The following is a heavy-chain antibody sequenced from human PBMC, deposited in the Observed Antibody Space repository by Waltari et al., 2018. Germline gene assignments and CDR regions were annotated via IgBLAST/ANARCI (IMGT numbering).Heavy chain of an antibody. CDR1: GLSFSSYA. V-gene: IGHV3-23*01. Sequence: EVQLLESGGGLVQPGGSLRLSCAASGLSFSSYALCWVRQAPGKGLEWLSAISGSGETTYYADSVRGRFTISRDNSKDTVFLQINSLRAEDTALYYCAKDPPQGTSGWYYWGQGTLVTVSS. CDR3: AKDPPQGTSGWYY. D-gene: IGHD6-19*01. CDR2: ISGSGETT. J-gene: IGHJ4*02.